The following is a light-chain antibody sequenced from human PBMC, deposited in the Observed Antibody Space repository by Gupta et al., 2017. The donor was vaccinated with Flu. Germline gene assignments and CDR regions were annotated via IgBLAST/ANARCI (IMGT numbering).Light chain of an antibody. J-gene: IGLJ1*01. CDR2: EDN. V-gene: IGLV2-14*01. CDR3: GSYTGNTNTYV. CDR1: STAVDGCNC. Sequence: TISATGASTAVDGCNCVYGFQQHTTQVPKLLIYEDNNRHSGVSDRFSGSKSGNTATVTISGVQAEDEADYYCGSYTGNTNTYVFGAGTKVTVL.